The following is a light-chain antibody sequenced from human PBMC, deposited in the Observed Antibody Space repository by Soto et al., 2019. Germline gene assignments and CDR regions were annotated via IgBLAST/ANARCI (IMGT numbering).Light chain of an antibody. J-gene: IGKJ1*01. CDR1: QDIKNE. CDR3: LQDHNYPRT. CDR2: AAS. Sequence: AIQMTQSPSSLSASVGDRVTITCRASQDIKNELGWYQQKPGKAPNVLIYAASTLLSGVPLRFSGAGSGTDFTLTISSLQPEDFATYYCLQDHNYPRTFGQGTRVEIK. V-gene: IGKV1-6*01.